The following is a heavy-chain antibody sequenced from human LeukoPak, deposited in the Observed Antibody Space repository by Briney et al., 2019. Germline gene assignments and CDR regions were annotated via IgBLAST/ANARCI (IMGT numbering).Heavy chain of an antibody. CDR3: AKINTDDYYGSGSYLVY. Sequence: PGGSLSLSCAASGFTFSSYAMSWVRQAPGKGLEWVSPISGSGGSTYYADSVKGRFTISRDNSKNTLYLQMNSLRAEDTAVYYCAKINTDDYYGSGSYLVYWGQGTLVTVSS. D-gene: IGHD3-10*01. J-gene: IGHJ4*02. V-gene: IGHV3-23*01. CDR2: ISGSGGST. CDR1: GFTFSSYA.